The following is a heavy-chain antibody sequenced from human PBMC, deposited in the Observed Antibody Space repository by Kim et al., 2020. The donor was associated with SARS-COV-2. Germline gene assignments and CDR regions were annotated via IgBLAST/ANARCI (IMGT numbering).Heavy chain of an antibody. J-gene: IGHJ4*01. Sequence: SETLSLTCTVSGGSISSSSYYWGWIRQPPGRGLESIGPIYYSGSTNYNPSLKSRVTISVDTSKNQFSLKMSSVTAAVTAAYHRARGRAVAGPRRYYFD. CDR3: ARGRAVAGPRRYYFD. CDR2: IYYSGST. D-gene: IGHD6-19*01. CDR1: GGSISSSSYY. V-gene: IGHV4-39*01.